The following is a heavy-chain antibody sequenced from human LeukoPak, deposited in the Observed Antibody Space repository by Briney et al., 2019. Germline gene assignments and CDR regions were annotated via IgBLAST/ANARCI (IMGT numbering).Heavy chain of an antibody. Sequence: AASVKVSCKASGYTFTGYYMHWVRQAPGQGLEWMGWINPNSGGTNYAQKFQGRVTMTRDTSISTAYMELSRLRSDDTAVYYCATRITLVQGLITDFDYWGQGTLVTVSS. CDR3: ATRITLVQGLITDFDY. D-gene: IGHD3-10*01. V-gene: IGHV1-2*02. CDR1: GYTFTGYY. CDR2: INPNSGGT. J-gene: IGHJ4*02.